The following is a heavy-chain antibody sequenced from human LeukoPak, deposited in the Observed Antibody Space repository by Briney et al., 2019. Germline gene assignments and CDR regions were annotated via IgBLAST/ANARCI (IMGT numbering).Heavy chain of an antibody. CDR1: GYSFTDHW. D-gene: IGHD2-2*01. Sequence: GEPLKTSGKGSGYSFTDHWIGWVRPLPGKGLEWMGTIYPGDSDARYSPSFQGQVAISADKYISTAYLQWSSLKASDTAIYYCAREGQLASMGGPYNWFDPWGQGTLVTVSS. CDR2: IYPGDSDA. CDR3: AREGQLASMGGPYNWFDP. J-gene: IGHJ5*02. V-gene: IGHV5-51*01.